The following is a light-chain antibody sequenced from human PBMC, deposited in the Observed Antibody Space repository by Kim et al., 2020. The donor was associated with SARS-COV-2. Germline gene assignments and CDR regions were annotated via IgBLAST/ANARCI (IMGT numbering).Light chain of an antibody. CDR2: STN. V-gene: IGLV8-61*01. CDR3: VLYMGNGIRL. Sequence: QTVVTQEPSFSVSPGGTVTLTCGLSSGSVSTSYYPSWYQQTPGQTPRTLIYSTNTRSSGVPDRFSGSILGNKAALTITGAQADDESDYYCVLYMGNGIRLFGGGTQLTVL. CDR1: SGSVSTSYY. J-gene: IGLJ3*02.